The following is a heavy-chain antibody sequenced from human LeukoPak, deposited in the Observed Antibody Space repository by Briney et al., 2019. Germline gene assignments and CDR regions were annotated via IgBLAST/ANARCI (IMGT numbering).Heavy chain of an antibody. V-gene: IGHV4-38-2*01. CDR1: GYSISSGYY. D-gene: IGHD2/OR15-2a*01. J-gene: IGHJ4*02. CDR2: IYHSGST. Sequence: SETLSLTCAASGYSISSGYYWGWIRQPPGKGLEWIGSIYHSGSTFYNPSLKSRVTISVDTSKNQFSLKLSSVTAADTAVYFCARLFYDGRRVDYWGQGTLVTVSS. CDR3: ARLFYDGRRVDY.